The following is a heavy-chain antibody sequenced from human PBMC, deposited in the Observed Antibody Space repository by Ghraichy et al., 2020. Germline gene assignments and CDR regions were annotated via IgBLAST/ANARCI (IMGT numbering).Heavy chain of an antibody. CDR1: GGSSSGYY. D-gene: IGHD2-21*02. V-gene: IGHV4-34*01. CDR2: INHSGSS. Sequence: GSLRLSCAVYGGSSSGYYWSWIRQPPGKGLEWIGEINHSGSSKYNPSLKSRVTISVDTSKNQFSLNVNSVTAADTAVYYCASSFSQYDCGGDCYAAPFDYWGQGTPVTVSS. J-gene: IGHJ4*02. CDR3: ASSFSQYDCGGDCYAAPFDY.